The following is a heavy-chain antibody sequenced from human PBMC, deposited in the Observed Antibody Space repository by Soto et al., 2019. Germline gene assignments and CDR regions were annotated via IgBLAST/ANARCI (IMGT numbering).Heavy chain of an antibody. V-gene: IGHV1-69*13. CDR1: GGTFSSYA. Sequence: ASVKVSCNASGGTFSSYAISWVRQAPGQGLEWMGGIIPIFGTANYAQKFQGRVTITADESTSTAYMELSSLRSEDTAVYYCARDSSKDFWSGYSLNWFDPWGQGTLVIVSS. CDR2: IIPIFGTA. CDR3: ARDSSKDFWSGYSLNWFDP. J-gene: IGHJ5*02. D-gene: IGHD3-3*01.